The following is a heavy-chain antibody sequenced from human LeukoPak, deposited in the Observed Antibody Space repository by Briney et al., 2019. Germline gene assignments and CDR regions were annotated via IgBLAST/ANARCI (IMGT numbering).Heavy chain of an antibody. CDR1: GGSISSYY. V-gene: IGHV4-59*08. D-gene: IGHD3-22*01. CDR3: ARPSRTGSGWDAFDI. J-gene: IGHJ3*02. CDR2: ISYSGST. Sequence: SETLSLTCTVSGGSISSYYWSWIRHPPRTELEWIGHISYSGSTNYNPSLKSRVTISVDTSKNQFSLNLSSVTAADTAVYYCARPSRTGSGWDAFDIWGQGTMVTVSS.